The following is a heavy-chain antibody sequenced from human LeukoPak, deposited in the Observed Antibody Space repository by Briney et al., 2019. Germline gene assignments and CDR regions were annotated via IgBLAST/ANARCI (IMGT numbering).Heavy chain of an antibody. V-gene: IGHV3-43*02. D-gene: IGHD6-19*01. CDR3: AKGGQWLIHP. CDR1: GFTFEDYV. Sequence: GGSLRLSCTASGFTFEDYVMHWVRQAPGKGLEWVSLISGDGSGTYYGDSVKGRFTISRDNSKNSLYLQMNSLRTGDTAFYYCAKGGQWLIHPWGQGTLVTVSS. J-gene: IGHJ5*02. CDR2: ISGDGSGT.